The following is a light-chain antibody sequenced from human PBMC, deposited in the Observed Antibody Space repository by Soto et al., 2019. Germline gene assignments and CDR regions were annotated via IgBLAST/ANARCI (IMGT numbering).Light chain of an antibody. V-gene: IGKV3-20*01. J-gene: IGKJ1*01. CDR1: QSVSSNF. CDR3: QQYGSSPRT. Sequence: EIVLTQSPGTLSLSPGERATLSCRDSQSVSSNFLAWYQQKPGQAPRLLISGASNRATGIPDRFSGSGSGTDFTLTISRLEPEDFAVYYCQQYGSSPRTFGQGTKVEIK. CDR2: GAS.